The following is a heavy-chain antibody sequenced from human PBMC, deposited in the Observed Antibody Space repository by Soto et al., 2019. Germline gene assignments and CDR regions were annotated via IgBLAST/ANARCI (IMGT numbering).Heavy chain of an antibody. D-gene: IGHD6-6*01. CDR1: GGSISSGDCC. CDR2: IYYSGST. J-gene: IGHJ4*02. V-gene: IGHV4-30-4*01. CDR3: ARVRRYSSSFFDY. Sequence: TSETLSLTCTVSGGSISSGDCCWSWIRKPPGKGLEWIGYIYYSGSTYYNPSLKSRVTISVDTSKNQFSLKLSSVTAADTAVYYCARVRRYSSSFFDYWGQGTLVTVSS.